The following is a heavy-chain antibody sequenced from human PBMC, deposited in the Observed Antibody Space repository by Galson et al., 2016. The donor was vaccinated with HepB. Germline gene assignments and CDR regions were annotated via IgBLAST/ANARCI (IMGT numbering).Heavy chain of an antibody. CDR1: GYSSTNYG. J-gene: IGHJ4*02. Sequence: SVKVSCKASGYSSTNYGINWVRQAPGQGLEWMGWITCYDGNTRYAQKVQGRVTMTTDTSTSTAYMELKSLRSDDTAVYYCARFDSSWYFDYWGQGTLVTVSS. CDR3: ARFDSSWYFDY. D-gene: IGHD6-13*01. CDR2: ITCYDGNT. V-gene: IGHV1-18*01.